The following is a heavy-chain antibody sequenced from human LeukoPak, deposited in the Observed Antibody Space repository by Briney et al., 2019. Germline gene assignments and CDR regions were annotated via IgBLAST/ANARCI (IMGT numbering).Heavy chain of an antibody. CDR2: IRYDGTDK. CDR1: GFDFRSYA. J-gene: IGHJ4*02. Sequence: GGSLRLSCAATGFDFRSYAMQWVRQTPGKGLEGVAFIRYDGTDKNYADSVKGRVTISRENSKNILYLQMNSLRPEDTAVYYCAKGGRPYYYGSGNYYNVGFDWGQGTLVTVSS. V-gene: IGHV3-30*02. D-gene: IGHD3-10*01. CDR3: AKGGRPYYYGSGNYYNVGFD.